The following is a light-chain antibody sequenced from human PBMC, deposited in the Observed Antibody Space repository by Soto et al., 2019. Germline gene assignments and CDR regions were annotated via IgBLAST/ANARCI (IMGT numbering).Light chain of an antibody. CDR3: QQYGSSPLT. J-gene: IGKJ4*01. CDR1: QSVSGY. V-gene: IGKV3-20*01. CDR2: DAS. Sequence: EIVLTQSPGTLSLSVGERATLSCRASQSVSGYLAWYQQPPGQAPRLLIYDASNRATGIPDRFSGSGSGTDFTFSFNRLEPEDFTVYYCQQYGSSPLTFGGGTKVDIK.